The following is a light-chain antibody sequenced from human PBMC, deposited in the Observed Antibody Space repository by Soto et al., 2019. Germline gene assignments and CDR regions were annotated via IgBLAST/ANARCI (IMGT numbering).Light chain of an antibody. CDR2: FAS. CDR1: QSVSNN. Sequence: EIVMTQSPATLSVSPGERATLSCRASQSVSNNLAWYQQTPGQAPRLLIYFASTRATGIPARFSGSGSETEFTLTISRLQSEDFAVYYCQHYTKWPLTFGGGTKVETK. CDR3: QHYTKWPLT. V-gene: IGKV3-15*01. J-gene: IGKJ4*01.